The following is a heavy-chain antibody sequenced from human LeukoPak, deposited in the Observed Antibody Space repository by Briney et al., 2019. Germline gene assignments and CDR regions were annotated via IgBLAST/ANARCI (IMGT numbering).Heavy chain of an antibody. Sequence: PGGSLRLSCAASGFTFSEYGMHWVRQAPGKGLEWVAFIRFDGGNGIYGDSVKGRFTISRDDSKDTLYLQMNSLSAEDTAVYFCAKAGYSTSWYYLDFWGQGTLVTVSS. CDR3: AKAGYSTSWYYLDF. D-gene: IGHD6-13*01. CDR2: IRFDGGNG. V-gene: IGHV3-30*02. CDR1: GFTFSEYG. J-gene: IGHJ4*02.